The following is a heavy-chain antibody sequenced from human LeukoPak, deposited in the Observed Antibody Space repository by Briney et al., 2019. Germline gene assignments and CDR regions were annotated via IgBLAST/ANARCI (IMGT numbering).Heavy chain of an antibody. CDR2: INHSGST. CDR3: ARGYGSGSYYNAVGY. V-gene: IGHV4-34*01. D-gene: IGHD3-10*01. Sequence: PSETLSLTCAVYGGSFSGYYWSWIRQPPGKGLEWIGEINHSGSTNYSPSLKSRVTISVDTSKNQFSLKLSSVTAADTAVYYCARGYGSGSYYNAVGYWGQGTLVTVSS. J-gene: IGHJ4*02. CDR1: GGSFSGYY.